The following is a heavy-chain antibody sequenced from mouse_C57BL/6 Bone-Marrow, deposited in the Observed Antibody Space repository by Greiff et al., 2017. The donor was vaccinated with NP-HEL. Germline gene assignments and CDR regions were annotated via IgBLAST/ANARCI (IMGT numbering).Heavy chain of an antibody. Sequence: QVQLKQSGAELVRPGASVTLSCKASGYTFTDYEMHWVKQTPVHGLEWIGTIDPETGGTAYNQKFKGRAILTADNSSSTAYMELRSLTSEDSAVYYCTREYDYDSFAYWGQGTLVTVSA. D-gene: IGHD2-4*01. CDR2: IDPETGGT. CDR3: TREYDYDSFAY. V-gene: IGHV1-15*01. CDR1: GYTFTDYE. J-gene: IGHJ3*01.